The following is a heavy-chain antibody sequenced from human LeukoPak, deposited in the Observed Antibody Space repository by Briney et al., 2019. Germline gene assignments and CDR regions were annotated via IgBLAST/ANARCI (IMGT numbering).Heavy chain of an antibody. CDR2: ISPSGTDI. D-gene: IGHD3-10*01. Sequence: GGSLRLSCAVSGFTFTDTYMTWIRQAPGKGLESLSYISPSGTDISYADSVKGRFTISRDNAKNSLYLQMNSLRAEDTAVYYCARNGHGSGSYYNVGYYYMDVWGKGTTVTVSS. J-gene: IGHJ6*03. CDR1: GFTFTDTY. V-gene: IGHV3-11*04. CDR3: ARNGHGSGSYYNVGYYYMDV.